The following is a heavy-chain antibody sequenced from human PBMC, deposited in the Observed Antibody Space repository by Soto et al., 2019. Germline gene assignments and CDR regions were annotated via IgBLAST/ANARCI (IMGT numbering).Heavy chain of an antibody. CDR1: GGSISSSSYY. Sequence: SETLSLTCTVSGGSISSSSYYWGWIRQPPGKGLEWIGSIYYSGSTYYNPSLKSRVTISVDTSKNQFSLKLSSVTAADTAVYYGPGLKYLLVSISWPPWAQGPRVTVSP. CDR2: IYYSGST. D-gene: IGHD3-10*01. J-gene: IGHJ5*02. CDR3: PGLKYLLVSISWPP. V-gene: IGHV4-39*01.